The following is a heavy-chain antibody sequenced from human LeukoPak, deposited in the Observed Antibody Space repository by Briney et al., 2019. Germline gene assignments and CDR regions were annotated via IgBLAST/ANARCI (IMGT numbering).Heavy chain of an antibody. V-gene: IGHV3-11*04. J-gene: IGHJ3*02. CDR3: ARDLGPHSSSPNSGAFDI. Sequence: GGSLRLPCAASGFTFSDYYMTWIRQAPGKGLEWVSYITSSATTYYADSVKGRFTISRDNAKTSLYLQMNSLRAEDTAVYYCARDLGPHSSSPNSGAFDIWGQGTMVTVSS. CDR1: GFTFSDYY. CDR2: ITSSATT. D-gene: IGHD6-6*01.